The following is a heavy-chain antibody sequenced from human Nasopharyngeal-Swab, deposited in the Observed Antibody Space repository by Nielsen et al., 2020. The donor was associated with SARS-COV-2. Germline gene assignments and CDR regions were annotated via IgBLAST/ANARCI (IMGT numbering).Heavy chain of an antibody. D-gene: IGHD3-22*01. V-gene: IGHV1-2*06. CDR2: INPYSGGT. Sequence: ASVKVSCKASGYTFTGYYIHWVRQAPGQGLEWMGRINPYSGGTNYAQKFQGRVTITRDTSISTYFMELSSLRSEDTAVYFCARAYSDSRGYYTLGFDYWGQGTLVTVSS. J-gene: IGHJ4*02. CDR1: GYTFTGYY. CDR3: ARAYSDSRGYYTLGFDY.